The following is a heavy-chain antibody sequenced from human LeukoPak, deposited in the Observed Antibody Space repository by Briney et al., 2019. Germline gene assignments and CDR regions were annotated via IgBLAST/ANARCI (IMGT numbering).Heavy chain of an antibody. Sequence: GGSLRLSCAASGFTFSDYFMSWIRQAPGKGLEWVSYISSSSSTIYYADSVKGRFTISRDNAKNSLYLQMNSLRAEDTAVYYCARDISSGWDDAFDIWGQGTIVTVSS. CDR1: GFTFSDYF. CDR3: ARDISSGWDDAFDI. D-gene: IGHD6-19*01. J-gene: IGHJ3*02. V-gene: IGHV3-11*04. CDR2: ISSSSSTI.